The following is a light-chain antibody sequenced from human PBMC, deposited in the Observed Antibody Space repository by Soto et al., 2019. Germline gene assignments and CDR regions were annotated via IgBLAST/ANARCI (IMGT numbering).Light chain of an antibody. Sequence: ETVLTQSPSTLSVSPGDRATLSCRASQSITNNYLACHQQKPGQAPRLLIDGASSRVAGIPGSFSGGGAGTYFTLTSSRLEAENFAVYYCQQYRTAPITFGHGTRLEIK. CDR1: QSITNNY. V-gene: IGKV3-20*01. J-gene: IGKJ5*01. CDR3: QQYRTAPIT. CDR2: GAS.